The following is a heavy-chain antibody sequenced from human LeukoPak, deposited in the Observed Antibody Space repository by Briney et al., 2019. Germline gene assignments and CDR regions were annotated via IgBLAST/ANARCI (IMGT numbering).Heavy chain of an antibody. D-gene: IGHD2-21*02. CDR1: GCRFTSYW. CDR3: ARHLHMGDDPFDY. V-gene: IGHV5-10-1*01. CDR2: IDPSDSYT. Sequence: GESLKISCKGSGCRFTSYWISWVRQMPGKGLEWMGRIDPSDSYTNYSPSFQGHVTISADKSISTAYLQWSSLKASDTAMYYCARHLHMGDDPFDYWGQGTLVTVSS. J-gene: IGHJ4*02.